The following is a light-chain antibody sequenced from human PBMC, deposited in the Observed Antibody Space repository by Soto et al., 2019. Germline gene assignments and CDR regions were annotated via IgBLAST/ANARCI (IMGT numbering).Light chain of an antibody. V-gene: IGKV3D-15*01. CDR2: DAY. CDR3: QQYHNWPPIT. CDR1: QSFRGL. Sequence: EVVLTQSPVTLSLSPGERATLSCRASQSFRGLLAWYQQKPGQAPRLLIYDAYNRATGIPPRFSGWGSGTEFTLTISSLQSEDFAVYYCQQYHNWPPITFGQGTRLEIK. J-gene: IGKJ5*01.